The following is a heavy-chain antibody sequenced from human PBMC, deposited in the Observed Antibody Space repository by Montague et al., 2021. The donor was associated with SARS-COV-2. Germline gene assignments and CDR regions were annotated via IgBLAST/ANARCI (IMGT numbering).Heavy chain of an antibody. D-gene: IGHD3-22*01. V-gene: IGHV4-34*01. J-gene: IGHJ3*02. Sequence: SETLSLTCAVYGGSFSGYYWSWIRQPPGKGLEWIGEVNHSGSINYNPSLKSRVTISVDTSKNQFSLKLSSVTAADTAVYYCARVPDYYDSSGYYFGAFDIWGPGTTGTGSS. CDR1: GGSFSGYY. CDR3: ARVPDYYDSSGYYFGAFDI. CDR2: VNHSGSI.